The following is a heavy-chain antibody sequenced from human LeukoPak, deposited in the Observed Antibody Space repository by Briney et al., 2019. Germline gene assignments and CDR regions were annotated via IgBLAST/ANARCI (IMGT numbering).Heavy chain of an antibody. Sequence: SETLSLTCGVSGGSITTNWWTWVRQPPGKGLEWIGEVHLDGRTNYNPSLESRLTMSVDLSENHISLRLTSVTAADTAVYYCAREGGFYRPLDYSGQGTLVTVSS. J-gene: IGHJ4*02. V-gene: IGHV4-4*02. CDR1: GGSITTNW. CDR2: VHLDGRT. D-gene: IGHD3-3*01. CDR3: AREGGFYRPLDY.